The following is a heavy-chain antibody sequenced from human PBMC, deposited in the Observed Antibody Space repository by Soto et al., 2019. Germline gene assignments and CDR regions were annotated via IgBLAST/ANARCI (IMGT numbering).Heavy chain of an antibody. Sequence: GASVKVSCKASGGTFSSYAISWVRQAPGQGLEWMGGIIPIFGTANYAQKFQGRVTITADESTSTAYMELSSLRSEDTAVYYCARVKGNRGYYYYGMDVWGQGTTVTAP. CDR1: GGTFSSYA. D-gene: IGHD3-10*01. CDR3: ARVKGNRGYYYYGMDV. J-gene: IGHJ6*02. CDR2: IIPIFGTA. V-gene: IGHV1-69*13.